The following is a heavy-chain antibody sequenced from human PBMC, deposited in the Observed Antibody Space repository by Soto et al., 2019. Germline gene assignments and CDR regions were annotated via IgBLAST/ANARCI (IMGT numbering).Heavy chain of an antibody. CDR2: ISGYNGNT. V-gene: IGHV1-18*04. CDR1: GYTFTSYG. D-gene: IGHD3-10*01. Sequence: QVQLVQSGAEVKKPGASVKVSCKASGYTFTSYGVSGVRQAPGQGLEWMGWISGYNGNTNYAQKLQGRVTMTTDTSTSTAYMELRSLRSDDTAVYYCARAGKYYYGSGSPYYYGMDVWGQGITVTVSS. J-gene: IGHJ6*02. CDR3: ARAGKYYYGSGSPYYYGMDV.